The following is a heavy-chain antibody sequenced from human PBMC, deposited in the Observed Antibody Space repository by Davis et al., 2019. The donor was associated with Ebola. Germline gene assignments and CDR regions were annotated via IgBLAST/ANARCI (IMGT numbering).Heavy chain of an antibody. CDR3: ARDYSNQFDY. CDR2: IWDDGSNK. Sequence: GESLKISCAASGFTFNQYAMTWVRQAPGKGLQWVAVIWDDGSNKYYADSVKGRFTVSRDNSKNTLYLQMNSLRAEDTAVYYCARDYSNQFDYWGQGTLVTVSS. CDR1: GFTFNQYA. J-gene: IGHJ4*02. D-gene: IGHD4-11*01. V-gene: IGHV3-33*07.